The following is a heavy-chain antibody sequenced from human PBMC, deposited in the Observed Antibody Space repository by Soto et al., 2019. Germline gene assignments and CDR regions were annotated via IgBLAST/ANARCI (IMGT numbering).Heavy chain of an antibody. V-gene: IGHV3-11*05. CDR1: GFTFSTYY. CDR3: AREYYYTMDV. Sequence: QVQLVESGGGLVKPGGSLSLSCEASGFTFSTYYMSWIRQAPGKGLEWVSTITSGSTSTAYADSVKGRFTISRDDAKNSLYLQMNSRSAEDTALYYCAREYYYTMDVWGQGTTVTVSS. J-gene: IGHJ6*02. CDR2: ITSGSTST.